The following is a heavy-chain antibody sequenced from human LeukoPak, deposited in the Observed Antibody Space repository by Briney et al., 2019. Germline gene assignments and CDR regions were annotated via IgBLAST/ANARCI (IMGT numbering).Heavy chain of an antibody. V-gene: IGHV3-48*04. D-gene: IGHD4-11*01. Sequence: GGSLRLSCLASGFTFSNSWMTWVRQAPGKGLEWVSYISSSGSTIYYADSVKGRFTISRDNAKNSLYLQMNSLRAEDTAVYYCARDPTPYYSNSLGYWGQGTLVTVSS. CDR2: ISSSGSTI. CDR1: GFTFSNSW. CDR3: ARDPTPYYSNSLGY. J-gene: IGHJ4*02.